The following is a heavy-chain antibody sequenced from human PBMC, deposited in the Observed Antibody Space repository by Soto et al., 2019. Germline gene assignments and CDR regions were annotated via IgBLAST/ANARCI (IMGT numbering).Heavy chain of an antibody. CDR2: IIPIFGTA. CDR3: AREGGLGSSGWAWGFGY. D-gene: IGHD6-19*01. Sequence: SVKGSCKAAGGSFSSYSISWVRQAPGQGLEWMGGIIPIFGTANYAQKFQGRVTITADESTSTAYMELSSLRSEDTAVYYCAREGGLGSSGWAWGFGYWGQGTLVTVS. CDR1: GGSFSSYS. J-gene: IGHJ4*02. V-gene: IGHV1-69*01.